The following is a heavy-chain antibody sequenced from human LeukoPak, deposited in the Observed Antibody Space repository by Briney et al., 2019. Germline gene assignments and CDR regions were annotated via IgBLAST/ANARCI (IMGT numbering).Heavy chain of an antibody. CDR3: AREGVTKYYFDY. D-gene: IGHD4-11*01. CDR2: IYYSGST. V-gene: IGHV4-39*07. Sequence: SETLSLTCTVSGGSISSSSYYWGWIRQPPGKGLEWIGSIYYSGSTDYNPSLKSRVTISVDTSKNQFSLKLSSVTAADTAVYYCAREGVTKYYFDYWGQGTLVTVSS. J-gene: IGHJ4*02. CDR1: GGSISSSSYY.